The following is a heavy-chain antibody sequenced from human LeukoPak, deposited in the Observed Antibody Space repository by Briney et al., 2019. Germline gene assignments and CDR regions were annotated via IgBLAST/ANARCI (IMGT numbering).Heavy chain of an antibody. D-gene: IGHD6-13*01. CDR2: IYPGDSDT. CDR1: GYSFTSYW. Sequence: GESLKISCKGSGYSFTSYWIGWVRQMPGKGLEWMGIIYPGDSDTRYSPSFQGQVTISADKSISTAYLQWSSLKASDTAMYYCARHSRIAASRNWLDPWGQGTLVTVSS. V-gene: IGHV5-51*01. CDR3: ARHSRIAASRNWLDP. J-gene: IGHJ5*02.